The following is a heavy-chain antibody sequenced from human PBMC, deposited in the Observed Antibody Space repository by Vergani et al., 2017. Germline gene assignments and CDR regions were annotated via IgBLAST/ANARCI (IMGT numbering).Heavy chain of an antibody. D-gene: IGHD3-22*01. CDR3: ARHQDLYDSSGRANLVLDY. CDR1: GYSFTSYW. Sequence: EVQLVQSGAEVKKPGESLKISCKGSGYSFTSYWIGWVRQMPGKGLEWMGIIYPGDSDTRYSPSFQGQVTISAVKSISTAYLQWSSLKASDTAMYYCARHQDLYDSSGRANLVLDYWGQGTLVTVSS. J-gene: IGHJ4*02. V-gene: IGHV5-51*01. CDR2: IYPGDSDT.